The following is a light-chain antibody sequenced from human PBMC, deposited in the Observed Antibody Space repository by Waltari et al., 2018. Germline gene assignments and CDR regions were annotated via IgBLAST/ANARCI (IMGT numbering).Light chain of an antibody. Sequence: QAEVTQEPSLTVSPRGTVTLTCGSSTGAVTSTHHPYWFLQKPGQVPRTLIYDTDNKHSWTPARFSGSLLGGKAALTLSGAQPEDEAVYYCLLSFYDIRAFGGGTKLTVL. CDR1: TGAVTSTHH. CDR2: DTD. J-gene: IGLJ3*02. CDR3: LLSFYDIRA. V-gene: IGLV7-46*01.